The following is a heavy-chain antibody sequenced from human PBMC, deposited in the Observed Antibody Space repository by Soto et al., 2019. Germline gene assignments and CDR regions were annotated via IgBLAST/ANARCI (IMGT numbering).Heavy chain of an antibody. CDR3: ARIPSRLGLGY. CDR1: GGIFSSYA. D-gene: IGHD2-2*01. CDR2: IIPIFGTA. Sequence: QVQLVQSGAEVKKPVSSVKVSCKASGGIFSSYAISLVRQAPGQGLEWMGGIIPIFGTANYAQKFQGRVTITADESTSTAYMELSSLRSEDTAVYYCARIPSRLGLGYWGQGTLVTVSS. J-gene: IGHJ4*02. V-gene: IGHV1-69*01.